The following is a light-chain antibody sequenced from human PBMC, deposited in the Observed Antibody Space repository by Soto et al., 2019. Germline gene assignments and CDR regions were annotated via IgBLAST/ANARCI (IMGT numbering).Light chain of an antibody. CDR2: GAS. J-gene: IGKJ1*01. CDR3: QQYSSWLWT. V-gene: IGKV3-15*01. Sequence: EIVMTQSPATLSMSPGGRATLSCRASQSIGGTLAWYQLKPGQAPRLLIYGASNRATGVPARFSGSVSGTEFTLTISSLQSEDFAVYYCQQYSSWLWTFGQGTKVDIK. CDR1: QSIGGT.